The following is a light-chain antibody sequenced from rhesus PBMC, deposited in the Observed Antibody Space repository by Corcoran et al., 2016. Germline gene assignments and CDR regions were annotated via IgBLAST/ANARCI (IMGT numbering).Light chain of an antibody. CDR2: AAT. CDR3: QHYKKYPYS. CDR1: QDINSY. V-gene: IGKV1-28*02. J-gene: IGKJ2*01. Sequence: DIQMTQSPSSLSASVGDTVTITCWASQDINSYVNWYQQKPGKAPKLLIYAATTLQGGVPARFSGSGSGTDFTLTISSLQPEAFATYYCQHYKKYPYSFGQGTKVEIK.